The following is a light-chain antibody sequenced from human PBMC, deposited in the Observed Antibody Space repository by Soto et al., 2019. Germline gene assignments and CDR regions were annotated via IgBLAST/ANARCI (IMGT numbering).Light chain of an antibody. J-gene: IGKJ1*01. CDR3: QQYHNYPRT. CDR1: ESIRTW. Sequence: DIQMTQSPSTLSASIGDRVTITCRASESIRTWLAWYQHKPGKAPKFLIYDASSLESGVPSRFSGSGSGTEFTLTISNLQPDDFATYFCQQYHNYPRTFGQGTKVEFK. V-gene: IGKV1-5*01. CDR2: DAS.